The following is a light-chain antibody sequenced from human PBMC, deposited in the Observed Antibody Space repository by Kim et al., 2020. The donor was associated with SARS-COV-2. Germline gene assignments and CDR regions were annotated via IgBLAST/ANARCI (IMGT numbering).Light chain of an antibody. Sequence: SASVGDRVTITCLDSQTIHVYLSWYMQKPGEAPKLLIYRASTIQSGVPSRFSGSGSGTDFTLTISGLRPDDFATFYCLQYDSYPYTVGQGTKLEIK. CDR2: RAS. CDR3: LQYDSYPYT. CDR1: QTIHVY. J-gene: IGKJ2*01. V-gene: IGKV1-5*03.